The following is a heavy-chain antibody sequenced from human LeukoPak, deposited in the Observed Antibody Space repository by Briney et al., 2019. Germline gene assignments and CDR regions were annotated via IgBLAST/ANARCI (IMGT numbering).Heavy chain of an antibody. J-gene: IGHJ4*02. CDR2: FDPEDGET. Sequence: ASVKVSCKVSGYTLTELSMHWVRQAPGKGREWMGGFDPEDGETIYAQKFQGRVTMTEDTSTDTAYMELSSLRSEDTAVYYCATDLYGSGSYYFDYWGQGTLVTVSS. V-gene: IGHV1-24*01. CDR1: GYTLTELS. CDR3: ATDLYGSGSYYFDY. D-gene: IGHD3-10*01.